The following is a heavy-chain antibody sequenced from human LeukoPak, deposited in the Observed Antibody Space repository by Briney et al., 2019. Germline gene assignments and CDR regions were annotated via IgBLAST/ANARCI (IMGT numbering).Heavy chain of an antibody. V-gene: IGHV3-7*01. CDR2: IKQDGSEK. CDR1: GFTFSSYE. Sequence: GGSLRLSCAASGFTFSSYEMNWVRQAPGKGLEWVANIKQDGSEKYYVDSVKGRFTISRDNAKNSLYLQMNSLRAEDTAVYYCARQVSSGWYLRFDPWGQGTLVTVSS. D-gene: IGHD6-19*01. CDR3: ARQVSSGWYLRFDP. J-gene: IGHJ5*02.